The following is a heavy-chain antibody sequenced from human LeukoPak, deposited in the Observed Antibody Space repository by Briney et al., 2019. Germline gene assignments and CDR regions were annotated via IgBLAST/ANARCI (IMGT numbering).Heavy chain of an antibody. Sequence: GGSLRLSCAASGFTFSSYAMSWVRQAPGKGLEWVSAISGSGGSTYYADSVKGRFTISRGNSKNTLYLQMNSLRAEDTAVYYCAKAGNIVVVTAILVDYWGQGTLVTVSS. V-gene: IGHV3-23*01. D-gene: IGHD2-21*02. CDR2: ISGSGGST. J-gene: IGHJ4*02. CDR3: AKAGNIVVVTAILVDY. CDR1: GFTFSSYA.